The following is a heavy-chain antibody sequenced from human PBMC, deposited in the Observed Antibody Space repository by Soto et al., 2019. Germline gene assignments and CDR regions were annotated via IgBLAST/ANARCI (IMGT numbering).Heavy chain of an antibody. CDR1: AGTFSSYA. CDR2: IIPMFGTA. V-gene: IGHV1-69*01. CDR3: ARGVVVALVTTYQYYAMDA. D-gene: IGHD2-15*01. J-gene: IGHJ6*02. Sequence: QVQLVQSGAEVKKPVSSVKVSCKASAGTFSSYAISWVRQAPGQGLEWMGRIIPMFGTADYAQKFQGRVTITADESTRTAYMEVTRLRSEDTAVYYCARGVVVALVTTYQYYAMDAWGQGTTVTVSS.